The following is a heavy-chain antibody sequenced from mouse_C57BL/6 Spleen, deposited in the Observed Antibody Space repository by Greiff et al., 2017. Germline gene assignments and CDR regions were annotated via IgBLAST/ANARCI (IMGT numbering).Heavy chain of an antibody. CDR3: ARPNYYGSGDYYAMDY. V-gene: IGHV1-72*01. J-gene: IGHJ4*01. CDR1: GYTFTSYW. D-gene: IGHD1-1*01. Sequence: QVQLQQSGAELVKPGASVKLSCKASGYTFTSYWMHWVKQRPGRGLEWIGRIDPNSGGTKYNEKFKSKATLTVDKPSSTAYMQRSSLTSEDSAVYYCARPNYYGSGDYYAMDYWGQGTSVTVSS. CDR2: IDPNSGGT.